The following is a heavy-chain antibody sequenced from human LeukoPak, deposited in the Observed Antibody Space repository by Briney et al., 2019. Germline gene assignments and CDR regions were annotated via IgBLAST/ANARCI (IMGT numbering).Heavy chain of an antibody. D-gene: IGHD6-13*01. J-gene: IGHJ6*03. V-gene: IGHV3-30*02. CDR3: AKQMMERQQYYYMDV. CDR1: GLTFSTCG. Sequence: GGSLRLSCVASGLTFSTCGMHWVRQAPGKGLEWLTHIWYGESATYYADPVKGRFTISRENSKNTLYLQMNSLRAEDTAVYYCAKQMMERQQYYYMDVWGKGTSVTVSS. CDR2: IWYGESAT.